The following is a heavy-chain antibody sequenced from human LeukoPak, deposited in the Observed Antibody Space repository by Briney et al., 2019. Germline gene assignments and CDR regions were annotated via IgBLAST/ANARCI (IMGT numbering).Heavy chain of an antibody. CDR1: GGSISSYY. D-gene: IGHD5-18*01. Sequence: ASETLSLTCTVSGGSISSYYWSWIRQPPGKGLEWIGYIYYSGSTNYNPSLKSRVTISVDTSKNQFSLKLSSVTAADTAVYYCARDRRYSYGLLGGAFDIWGQGTMVTVSS. CDR2: IYYSGST. CDR3: ARDRRYSYGLLGGAFDI. V-gene: IGHV4-59*01. J-gene: IGHJ3*02.